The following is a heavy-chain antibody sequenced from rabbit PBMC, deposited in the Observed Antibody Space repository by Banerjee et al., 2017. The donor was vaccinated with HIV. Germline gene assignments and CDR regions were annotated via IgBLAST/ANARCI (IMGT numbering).Heavy chain of an antibody. Sequence: QEQLEESGGDLVKPEGSLTLTCTASGFSFSNKYVMCWVRQAPGKGLEWIACINTSSGNTVYATWAKGRFTISRTSSTTVALQMTSLTAADTATYFCARDLPIGSGYLFNLWGPGTLVTVS. D-gene: IGHD1-1*01. CDR3: ARDLPIGSGYLFNL. CDR2: INTSSGNT. J-gene: IGHJ4*01. V-gene: IGHV1S45*01. CDR1: GFSFSNKYV.